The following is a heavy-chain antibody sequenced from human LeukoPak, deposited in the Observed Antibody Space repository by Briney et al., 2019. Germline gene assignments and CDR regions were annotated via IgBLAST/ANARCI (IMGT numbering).Heavy chain of an antibody. Sequence: SSSSYVYYADSLKGRFTISRDNAKNSLYLQMNSLRAEDTAVYYCAKDHRAYCGGDCVDFDYWGQGTLVTVSS. CDR2: SSSSYV. J-gene: IGHJ4*02. CDR3: AKDHRAYCGGDCVDFDY. V-gene: IGHV3-21*01. D-gene: IGHD2-21*02.